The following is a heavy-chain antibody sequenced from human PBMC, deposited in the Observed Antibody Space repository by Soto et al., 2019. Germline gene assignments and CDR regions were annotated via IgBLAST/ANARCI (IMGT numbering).Heavy chain of an antibody. D-gene: IGHD6-13*01. CDR3: ARDHSPGGGSNQQQRPYYGMDV. CDR2: IYYSGST. CDR1: GGSISSGGYY. Sequence: QVQLQESGPGLVKPSQTLSLTCTVSGGSISSGGYYWSWIRQHPGKGLEWIGYIYYSGSTYYNPSLTSRVTISVDTSKNQFSLKLSSVTAADTAVYYCARDHSPGGGSNQQQRPYYGMDVWGQGTTVTVSS. J-gene: IGHJ6*02. V-gene: IGHV4-31*03.